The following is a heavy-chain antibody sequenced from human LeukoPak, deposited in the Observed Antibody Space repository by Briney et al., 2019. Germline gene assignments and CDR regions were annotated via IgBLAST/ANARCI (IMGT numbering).Heavy chain of an antibody. CDR2: ISYNGSNK. J-gene: IGHJ4*02. Sequence: GGSLRLSCAASGFTFSSYAMHWVRQAAGKGLEWVAVISYNGSNKYYADSVKGRFTISRDNSKNTLYLQMNSLRAEDTAVYYCAGAVYSSGWSTPADYWGQGTLVTVSS. CDR1: GFTFSSYA. V-gene: IGHV3-30-3*01. CDR3: AGAVYSSGWSTPADY. D-gene: IGHD6-19*01.